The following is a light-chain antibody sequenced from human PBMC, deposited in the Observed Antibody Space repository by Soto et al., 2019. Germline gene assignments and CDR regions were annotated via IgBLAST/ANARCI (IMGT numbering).Light chain of an antibody. J-gene: IGLJ1*01. V-gene: IGLV1-40*01. CDR2: GNT. CDR1: SSNIGANYD. Sequence: QSVLTQPPSVSGAPGQRVTISCTGSSSNIGANYDVHWYQHRPGTAPKLLIFGNTNRPSGVPDRFSGSKSGNTASLTISGLQAEDEADYYCCSYAGTFYVFGTGTKVTVL. CDR3: CSYAGTFYV.